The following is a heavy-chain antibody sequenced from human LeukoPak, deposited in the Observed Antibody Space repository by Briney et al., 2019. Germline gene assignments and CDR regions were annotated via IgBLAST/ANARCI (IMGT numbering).Heavy chain of an antibody. CDR1: GFTFSSYG. CDR3: APSGSNYDLAY. Sequence: GGSLRLSCAASGFTFSSYGMHWVRQAPGKGLKWVAVISYDGSNKYYADSVKGRFTISRDNSKNTLYLQMNSLRAEDTAVYYCAPSGSNYDLAYWGQGTLVTVSS. CDR2: ISYDGSNK. J-gene: IGHJ4*02. D-gene: IGHD3-3*01. V-gene: IGHV3-30*03.